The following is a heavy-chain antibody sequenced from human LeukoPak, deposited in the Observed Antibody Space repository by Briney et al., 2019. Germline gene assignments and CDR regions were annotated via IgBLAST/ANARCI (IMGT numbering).Heavy chain of an antibody. V-gene: IGHV3-11*04. J-gene: IGHJ4*02. CDR1: RFTFSDYY. Sequence: SGGSLRLSCAASRFTFSDYYMSWIRQAPGKGLEWVSYISSSGNTIYYADSVKGRFTISRDNAKNSLYLQMNSLRAEDTALYYCARDWAGGPHDYWGQGTLVTVSS. D-gene: IGHD3-10*01. CDR3: ARDWAGGPHDY. CDR2: ISSSGNTI.